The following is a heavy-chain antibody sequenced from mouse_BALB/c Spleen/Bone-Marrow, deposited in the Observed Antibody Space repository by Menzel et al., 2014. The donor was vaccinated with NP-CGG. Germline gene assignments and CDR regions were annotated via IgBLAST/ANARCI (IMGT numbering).Heavy chain of an antibody. Sequence: QVQLQQSGAELVRPESSVKISCKASGYAFSSYWMNWVKQRPGQGLEWIGQIYPGDGDTNYSGKFKGKATLTAGESSSTAYMQLSSLTSEDSAVYFCAFGNYDFDYWGQGTTLTVSS. D-gene: IGHD2-1*01. J-gene: IGHJ2*01. CDR1: GYAFSSYW. CDR3: AFGNYDFDY. V-gene: IGHV1-80*01. CDR2: IYPGDGDT.